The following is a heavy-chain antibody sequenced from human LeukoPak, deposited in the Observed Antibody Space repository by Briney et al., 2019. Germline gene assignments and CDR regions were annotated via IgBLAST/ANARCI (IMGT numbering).Heavy chain of an antibody. J-gene: IGHJ4*02. CDR1: GASVSSSH. CDR3: SEGYFEPFDH. D-gene: IGHD2/OR15-2a*01. V-gene: IGHV4-59*02. CDR2: LSYTGKT. Sequence: SETLSLTCVVSGASVSSSHWNWIRQLPGKGLEWIGCLSYTGKTDYNPSLTSRVTMSLDTSKNQVSLKLRSLTAADTAIYYCSEGYFEPFDHWGQGNLVTVSS.